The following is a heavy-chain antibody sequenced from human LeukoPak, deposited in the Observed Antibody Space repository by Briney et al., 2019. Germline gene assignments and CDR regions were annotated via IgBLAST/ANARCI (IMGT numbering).Heavy chain of an antibody. CDR1: GFTFSGDW. V-gene: IGHV3-74*01. Sequence: PGGSLRLACAASGFTFSGDWMHWVRQAPGKGLVWVSRINTDGSSTTYADSVKGRFTISRDNAKNTLYLQMNSLRVEDTAVYHCVRRHPPPSTSPTSYGMDVWGQGTTVTVSS. D-gene: IGHD2-2*01. J-gene: IGHJ6*02. CDR2: INTDGSST. CDR3: VRRHPPPSTSPTSYGMDV.